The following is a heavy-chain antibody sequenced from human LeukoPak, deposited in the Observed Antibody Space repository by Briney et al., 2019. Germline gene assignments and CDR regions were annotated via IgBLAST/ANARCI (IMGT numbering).Heavy chain of an antibody. J-gene: IGHJ5*02. CDR1: GFTFSDYY. D-gene: IGHD3-22*01. CDR3: ARNHEPYYYDSDHPFDP. Sequence: GGSLRLSCAASGFTFSDYYMSWIRQAPGKGLEWVSYISSSGSTIYYADSVKGRFTISRDNAKNSLYLQMNSLRAEDTAVYYCARNHEPYYYDSDHPFDPWGQGTLVTVSS. CDR2: ISSSGSTI. V-gene: IGHV3-11*01.